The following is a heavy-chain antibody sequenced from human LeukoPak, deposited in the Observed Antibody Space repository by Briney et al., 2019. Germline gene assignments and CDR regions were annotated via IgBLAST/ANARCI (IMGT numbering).Heavy chain of an antibody. D-gene: IGHD6-19*01. CDR2: INAGNGNT. CDR3: ARSVAGTGYNWFDP. CDR1: GYTFTSYA. Sequence: GASVKVSCKASGYTFTSYAMHWVRQAPGQRLEWMGWINAGNGNTKYSQKFQGRVTITRDTSASTAYMELSSLRSEDTAVYYCARSVAGTGYNWFDPWGQGTLVTVSS. J-gene: IGHJ5*02. V-gene: IGHV1-3*01.